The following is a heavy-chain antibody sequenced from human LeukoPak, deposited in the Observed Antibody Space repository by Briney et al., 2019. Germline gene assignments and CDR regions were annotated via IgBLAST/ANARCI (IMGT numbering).Heavy chain of an antibody. J-gene: IGHJ6*02. V-gene: IGHV1-2*04. CDR2: INPNSGGT. D-gene: IGHD6-19*01. CDR3: ARDVGSGNYYYYGMDV. Sequence: ASVKVSCKASGYTFTSYGISWVRQAPGQGLEWMGWINPNSGGTNYAQKFQGWVTMTRDTSISTAYMELSRLRSDDTAVYYCARDVGSGNYYYYGMDVWGQGTTVTVSS. CDR1: GYTFTSYG.